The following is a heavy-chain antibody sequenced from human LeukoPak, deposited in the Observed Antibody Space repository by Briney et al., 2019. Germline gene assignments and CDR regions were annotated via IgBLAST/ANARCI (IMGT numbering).Heavy chain of an antibody. CDR1: GFTFSSFW. J-gene: IGHJ4*02. CDR3: ARIGTSLAAY. V-gene: IGHV3-74*01. D-gene: IGHD1-1*01. Sequence: GGSLRLPCVASGFTFSSFWMQWVRQAPGKGLVCVSRINTDGSNTNYADSVRGRFTISRDSAKNTLYLQMNSLRAEDTAVYYCARIGTSLAAYWGQGTLVTVSS. CDR2: INTDGSNT.